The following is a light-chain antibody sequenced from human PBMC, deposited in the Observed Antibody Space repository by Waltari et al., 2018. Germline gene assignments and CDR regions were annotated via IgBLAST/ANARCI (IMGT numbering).Light chain of an antibody. J-gene: IGLJ2*01. V-gene: IGLV1-40*01. CDR1: SSNIGAGFA. Sequence: QPVLTQPPSVSGAPGQRITISCPGNSSNIGAGFAFHWFQQLPGTAPKLLIYDNIHRPSGVPYRFSGSKSDTSASLVITGLQAEDEAYYYCQSYDTNWGVFGGGTKLTVL. CDR3: QSYDTNWGV. CDR2: DNI.